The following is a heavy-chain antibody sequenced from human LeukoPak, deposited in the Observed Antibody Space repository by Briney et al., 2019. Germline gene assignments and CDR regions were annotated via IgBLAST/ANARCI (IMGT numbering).Heavy chain of an antibody. CDR1: GGSISSSSYY. CDR2: IYYSGST. D-gene: IGHD2-15*01. J-gene: IGHJ4*02. Sequence: SETLSLTCTVSGGSISSSSYYWGWIRQPPGKGLEWIGSIYYSGSTYYNPSLKSRVTISVDTSKNQFSLKLSSVTAADTAVYYCARVGTPVVVAATGYYFDYWGQGTLVTVSS. CDR3: ARVGTPVVVAATGYYFDY. V-gene: IGHV4-39*07.